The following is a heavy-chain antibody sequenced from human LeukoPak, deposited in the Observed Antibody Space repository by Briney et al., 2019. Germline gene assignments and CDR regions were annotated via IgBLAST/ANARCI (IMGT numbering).Heavy chain of an antibody. CDR2: ISSNGGST. CDR1: GFTFSSYA. Sequence: GGSLRLSCAASGFTFSSYAMHWVRQAPGKGLEYASAISSNGGSTYYANSVKGRFTISRDNSKNTLYLQMGSLRAEDMAVYYCARGPYYYYMDVWGKGTTVTVS. J-gene: IGHJ6*03. V-gene: IGHV3-64*01. CDR3: ARGPYYYYMDV.